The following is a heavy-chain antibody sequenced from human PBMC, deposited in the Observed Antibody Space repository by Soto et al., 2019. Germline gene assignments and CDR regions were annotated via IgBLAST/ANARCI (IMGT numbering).Heavy chain of an antibody. V-gene: IGHV3-48*01. CDR1: GFTFSIYS. CDR2: ISSSGSKI. J-gene: IGHJ6*02. Sequence: PGGSLRLSCAASGFTFSIYSMNWVRQAPGKGLEWVSYISSSGSKIYSADSLKGRSTISRDNAKNSLYLQMNSLRAEDTAVYYCARDLLAGMDVWGQGTTVTVSS. CDR3: ARDLLAGMDV.